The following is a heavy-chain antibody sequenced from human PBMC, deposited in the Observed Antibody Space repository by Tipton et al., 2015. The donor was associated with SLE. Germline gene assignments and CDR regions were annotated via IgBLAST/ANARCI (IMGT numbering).Heavy chain of an antibody. V-gene: IGHV4-34*01. CDR3: ARDGQWLVFDY. CDR2: INHSGST. Sequence: LRLSCAVYGGSFSGYYWSWIRQPPGKGLEWIGEINHSGSTNYNPSLKSRLTISVDTSKNQFSLKLSSVTAADTAVYYCARDGQWLVFDYWGQGTLVTVSS. D-gene: IGHD6-19*01. CDR1: GGSFSGYY. J-gene: IGHJ4*02.